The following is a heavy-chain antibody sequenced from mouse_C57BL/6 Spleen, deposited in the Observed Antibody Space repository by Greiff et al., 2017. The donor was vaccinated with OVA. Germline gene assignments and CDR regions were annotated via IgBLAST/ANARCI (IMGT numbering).Heavy chain of an antibody. Sequence: VKLMESGPELVKPGASVKLSCKASGYTFTSYDIHWVKQRPGQGLEWIGWIYPRDGSTKYNEKFKGKATLTVDTSSSTAYMELHSLTSEDSAVYFCASPGDYDGFAYWGQGTLVTVSA. J-gene: IGHJ3*01. CDR2: IYPRDGST. V-gene: IGHV1-85*01. CDR1: GYTFTSYD. CDR3: ASPGDYDGFAY. D-gene: IGHD2-4*01.